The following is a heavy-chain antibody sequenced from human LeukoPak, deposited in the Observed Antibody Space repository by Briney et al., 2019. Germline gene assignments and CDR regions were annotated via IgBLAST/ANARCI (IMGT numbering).Heavy chain of an antibody. J-gene: IGHJ4*02. V-gene: IGHV3-48*03. CDR3: AKDLWPDSSGWYGLPFDY. CDR1: GFTFSSYE. CDR2: ISSSSSTI. Sequence: PGRSLRLSCAASGFTFSSYEMNWIRQAPGKGLEWVSYISSSSSTIYYADSVKGRFTISRDNSKNTLYLQMNSLRAEDTAVYYCAKDLWPDSSGWYGLPFDYWGQGTLVTVSS. D-gene: IGHD6-19*01.